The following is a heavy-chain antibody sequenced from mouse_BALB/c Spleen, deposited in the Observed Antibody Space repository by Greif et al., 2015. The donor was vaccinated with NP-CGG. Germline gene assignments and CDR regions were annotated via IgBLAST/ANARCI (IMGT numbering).Heavy chain of an antibody. CDR3: AREDYGSSPFAY. Sequence: VQLQQSGAELAKPGASVKMSCKASGYTFTSYWMHWVKQRPGQGLEWIGYINPSTGYTEYNQKFKDKATLTADKSSSTAYMQPSSLTSEDSAVYYCAREDYGSSPFAYWGQGTLVTVSA. D-gene: IGHD1-1*01. J-gene: IGHJ3*01. CDR2: INPSTGYT. V-gene: IGHV1-7*01. CDR1: GYTFTSYW.